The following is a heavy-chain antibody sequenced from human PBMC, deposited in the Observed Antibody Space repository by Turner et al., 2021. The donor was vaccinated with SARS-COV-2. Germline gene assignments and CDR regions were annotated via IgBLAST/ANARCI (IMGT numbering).Heavy chain of an antibody. J-gene: IGHJ5*02. Sequence: EVQLLESGGGLVQPGGSLRLSCAASGFTFSNYAMTWVRQAPGTRLEWVSSISDNSFSTYYADSGKGRFTISRDNSRNTLYLQMNGLRAEDTAIYYCAKGRWWFDPWGQGTLVTVSS. CDR1: GFTFSNYA. CDR3: AKGRWWFDP. CDR2: ISDNSFST. D-gene: IGHD2-15*01. V-gene: IGHV3-23*01.